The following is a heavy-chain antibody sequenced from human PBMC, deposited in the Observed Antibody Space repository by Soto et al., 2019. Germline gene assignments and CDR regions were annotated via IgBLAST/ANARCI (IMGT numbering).Heavy chain of an antibody. Sequence: GGSVRLSCAASGFTFISYSMNWVRQAPGKGLEWVSSISSSSSYIYYADSVKGRFTISRDNAKNSLYLQMNSLRAEDTAVYYCARDKIDTTGNAFDIWGQGTIVTVSS. D-gene: IGHD1-1*01. CDR3: ARDKIDTTGNAFDI. V-gene: IGHV3-21*01. J-gene: IGHJ3*02. CDR2: ISSSSSYI. CDR1: GFTFISYS.